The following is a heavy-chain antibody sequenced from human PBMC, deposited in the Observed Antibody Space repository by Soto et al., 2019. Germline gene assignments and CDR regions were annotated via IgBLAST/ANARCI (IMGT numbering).Heavy chain of an antibody. D-gene: IGHD2-2*01. J-gene: IGHJ6*02. V-gene: IGHV4-59*01. CDR3: ATCTDTVCYYYGMDV. CDR2: IYYSGST. CDR1: GGSISSYY. Sequence: SETLSLTCTVSGGSISSYYWSWIRQPPGKGLEWIGYIYYSGSTNYNPSLKSRVTISVDTSKNQFSLKLSSVTAADTAVYYCATCTDTVCYYYGMDVWGQGTTVTVSS.